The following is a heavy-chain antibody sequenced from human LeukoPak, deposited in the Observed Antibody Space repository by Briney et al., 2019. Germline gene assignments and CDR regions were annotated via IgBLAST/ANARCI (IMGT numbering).Heavy chain of an antibody. CDR1: GFNFDNFA. CDR2: IRYDGSNK. D-gene: IGHD3-22*01. V-gene: IGHV3-30-3*01. Sequence: GGSLRLSCVVSGFNFDNFAMHWVRQPLGKGLEWVAFIRYDGSNKYYADFVKGRFTISRDNSKNTLYLQMSSLRPEDTAVYYCAREYSSGYYRTFDYWGQGTLVTVSS. CDR3: AREYSSGYYRTFDY. J-gene: IGHJ4*02.